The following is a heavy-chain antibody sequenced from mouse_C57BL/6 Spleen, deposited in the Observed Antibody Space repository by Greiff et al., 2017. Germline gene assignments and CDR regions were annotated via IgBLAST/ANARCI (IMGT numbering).Heavy chain of an antibody. CDR3: ATFYGYDDYYAMDY. V-gene: IGHV1-26*01. Sequence: EVQLQQSGPELVKPGASVKISCKASGYTFTDYYMNWVKQSHGKSLEWIGDINPNNGGTSYNQKFKGKPTLTVDKSSSTAYMELRSLTSEDSAVYYCATFYGYDDYYAMDYWGQGTSVTVSS. CDR2: INPNNGGT. CDR1: GYTFTDYY. J-gene: IGHJ4*01. D-gene: IGHD2-9*01.